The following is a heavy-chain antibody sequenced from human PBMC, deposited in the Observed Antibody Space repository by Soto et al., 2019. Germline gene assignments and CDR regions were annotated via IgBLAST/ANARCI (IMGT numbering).Heavy chain of an antibody. Sequence: QVQLQESGPGLVKPSGTLSLTCAVSGGSISSSNWWSWVRQPPGKGLEWIGEIYHSGSTNYNPSLKSRVTISVDKSKNQFSLKLSSVTAADTAVYYCARAAGYYSSTSCYVGGGIYYFDYWGQGTLVTVSS. V-gene: IGHV4-4*02. CDR3: ARAAGYYSSTSCYVGGGIYYFDY. CDR2: IYHSGST. CDR1: GGSISSSNW. J-gene: IGHJ4*02. D-gene: IGHD2-2*01.